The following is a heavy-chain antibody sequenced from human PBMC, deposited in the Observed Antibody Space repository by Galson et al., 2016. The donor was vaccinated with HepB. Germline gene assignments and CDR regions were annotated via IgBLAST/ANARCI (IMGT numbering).Heavy chain of an antibody. CDR1: GFIFSSYD. V-gene: IGHV3-30*03. Sequence: SLRLSCAASGFIFSSYDIHWVRQAPGKGLEWVAFISYDGTNKYYADSVKGRFTISRDNSTNKLYLQMNRLRAEDTAVYFCARGGYYDDYALHYWGQGTLVTVSS. CDR3: ARGGYYDDYALHY. J-gene: IGHJ4*02. CDR2: ISYDGTNK. D-gene: IGHD4-17*01.